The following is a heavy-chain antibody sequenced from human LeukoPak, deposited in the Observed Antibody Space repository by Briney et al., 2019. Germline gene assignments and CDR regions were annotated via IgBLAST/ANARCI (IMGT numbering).Heavy chain of an antibody. CDR3: ATDEKAANVLVPLNY. D-gene: IGHD2-8*02. CDR1: GFTFSSYA. Sequence: GGSLRLSCAASGFTFSSYAMHWVRQAPGKGLEWVAVISYDGSNKYYADSVKGRFTISRDNAKNSLYLQMNGLRAEDTAVYYCATDEKAANVLVPLNYWGQGTLVTVSS. CDR2: ISYDGSNK. J-gene: IGHJ4*02. V-gene: IGHV3-30-3*01.